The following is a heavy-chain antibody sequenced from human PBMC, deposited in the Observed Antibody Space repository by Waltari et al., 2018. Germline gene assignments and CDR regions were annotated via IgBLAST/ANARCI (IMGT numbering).Heavy chain of an antibody. CDR1: GLTFSTYW. J-gene: IGHJ4*02. Sequence: LVESGGCLVQPRGSLRVSCTFSGLTFSTYWMHWVRHGPGTGLMWVSRIDSDGSSTSYEDSVRGRFTISRDNAKNTLYLQMNSVRDEDTAVYYCGRARVQGVKYFDYWGRGTLVTVSS. D-gene: IGHD3-10*01. CDR3: GRARVQGVKYFDY. CDR2: IDSDGSST. V-gene: IGHV3-74*01.